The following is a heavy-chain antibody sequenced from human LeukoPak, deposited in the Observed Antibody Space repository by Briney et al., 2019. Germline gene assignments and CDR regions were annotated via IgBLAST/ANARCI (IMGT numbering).Heavy chain of an antibody. V-gene: IGHV3-48*03. D-gene: IGHD3-10*01. CDR3: AREPMVRGKNGMDV. Sequence: GGSLRLSCAASGFTFSSYEMNWVRQAPGKGLEWVSYISSSGSTIYYADSVKGRFTISRDNAKNSLYLQMNSLRAEDTAVYYCAREPMVRGKNGMDVWGIGTTVTVSS. CDR2: ISSSGSTI. J-gene: IGHJ6*04. CDR1: GFTFSSYE.